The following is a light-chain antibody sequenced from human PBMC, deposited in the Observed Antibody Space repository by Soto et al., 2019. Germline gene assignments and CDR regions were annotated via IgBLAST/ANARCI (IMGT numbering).Light chain of an antibody. Sequence: EIVVTQSPATLSVSPGERVTLSCRASQSVSSSLAWYQQRPGQAPRLLIYDASYRAIGVSARFSGGGSGTDFTLTISSLEPEDFAVYYCQQRSNWPGTFGRGPNLDIK. V-gene: IGKV3-11*01. CDR1: QSVSSS. CDR2: DAS. CDR3: QQRSNWPGT. J-gene: IGKJ2*01.